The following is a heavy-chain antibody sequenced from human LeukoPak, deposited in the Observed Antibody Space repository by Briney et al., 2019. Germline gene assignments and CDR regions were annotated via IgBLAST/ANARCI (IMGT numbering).Heavy chain of an antibody. CDR2: INHSGST. CDR1: GGSFSGYY. V-gene: IGHV4-34*01. Sequence: PSETLSLTCAVYGGSFSGYYWSWIRQPPGKGLEWIGEINHSGSTNYNPSLKSRVTISVDTSKNQFSLKLGSVTAADTAVYYCARGRLSRKVAAAMTRPYWYFDLWGRGTLVTVSS. D-gene: IGHD6-13*01. J-gene: IGHJ2*01. CDR3: ARGRLSRKVAAAMTRPYWYFDL.